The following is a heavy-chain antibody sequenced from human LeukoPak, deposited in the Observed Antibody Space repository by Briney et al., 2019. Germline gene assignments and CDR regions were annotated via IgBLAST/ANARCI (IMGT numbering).Heavy chain of an antibody. CDR1: GFTFSNYG. J-gene: IGHJ4*02. CDR3: ARVVAIAAAGPFDY. D-gene: IGHD6-13*01. V-gene: IGHV3-33*01. CDR2: IWYDGSTE. Sequence: GGSLRLSCAASGFTFSNYGTHWVRQAPGKGLEWVAVIWYDGSTEYYEDSVKGRFTISRDNSKNTLYLQMNSLRAEDTAVYYCARVVAIAAAGPFDYWGQGTLVTVSS.